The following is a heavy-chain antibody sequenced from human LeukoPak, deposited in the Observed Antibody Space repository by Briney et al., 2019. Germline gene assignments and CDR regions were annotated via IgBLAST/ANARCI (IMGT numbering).Heavy chain of an antibody. V-gene: IGHV4-39*01. D-gene: IGHD3-10*01. J-gene: IGHJ4*02. CDR2: IYYNGNT. CDR1: GGPVISNNYY. CDR3: ARHGLVREHFFDE. Sequence: SETLSLTCTVSGGPVISNNYYWGWIRQPPGQGLEWIATIYYNGNTYFNPSVQSRVTISVDTSKNQISLKLASVTAADTAVYYCARHGLVREHFFDEWGPGTLVTVSS.